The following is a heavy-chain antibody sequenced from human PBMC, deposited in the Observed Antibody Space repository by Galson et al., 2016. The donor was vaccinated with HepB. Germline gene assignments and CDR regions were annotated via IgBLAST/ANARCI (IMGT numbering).Heavy chain of an antibody. CDR3: ARGGGPAAAV. V-gene: IGHV3-66*01. CDR2: IYSGGST. Sequence: SLRLSCAASGFTVSNNYMRWVRQAPGKGLEWVSLIYSGGSTYYADSVKGRFTISRDNSKNTLCLQMNGLRDEDTAVYYCARGGGPAAAVWGQGTLVTVSS. J-gene: IGHJ4*02. CDR1: GFTVSNNY. D-gene: IGHD6-13*01.